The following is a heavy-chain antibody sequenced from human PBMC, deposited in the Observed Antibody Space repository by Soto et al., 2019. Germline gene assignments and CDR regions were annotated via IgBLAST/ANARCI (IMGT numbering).Heavy chain of an antibody. CDR1: GGPISSYY. J-gene: IGHJ5*02. CDR3: ARNNVRGVSNSYNWMDP. CDR2: IFYTGNT. V-gene: IGHV4-59*01. D-gene: IGHD3-10*01. Sequence: PSETLSLTCNVSGGPISSYYWSWIRQSPEKGLEWIGQIFYTGNTNYNPSLKSRVTMSVDIPKKQFSLKLRSVTTADTAIYFCARNNVRGVSNSYNWMDPWGQGTLVTVSS.